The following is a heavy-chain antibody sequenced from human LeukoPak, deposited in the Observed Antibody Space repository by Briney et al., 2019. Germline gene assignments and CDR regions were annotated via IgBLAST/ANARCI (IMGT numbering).Heavy chain of an antibody. Sequence: GGSLRLSCAASGFTFSSYAMHWVRQAPGKGLEWVAVISYDGSNKYYADSVKGRFTISRDNTNTSLFLQMNSLRAEDTAVYYCAKDSVRGYSYGEYFDCWGQGTLATVSS. CDR2: ISYDGSNK. CDR3: AKDSVRGYSYGEYFDC. J-gene: IGHJ4*02. CDR1: GFTFSSYA. D-gene: IGHD5-18*01. V-gene: IGHV3-30-3*01.